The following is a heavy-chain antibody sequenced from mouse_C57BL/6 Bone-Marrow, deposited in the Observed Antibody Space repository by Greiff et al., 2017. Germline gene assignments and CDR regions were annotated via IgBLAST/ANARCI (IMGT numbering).Heavy chain of an antibody. D-gene: IGHD2-5*01. Sequence: VQLQQPGAELVKPGASVKLSCKASGYTFTSYWMHWVKQRPGQGLEWIGMIHPNSGSTNYNEKFKSKATLTVDKSPSTAYMQLSSLTSEDSAVYYCARSGYSNYVGYWGQGTTLTVSS. CDR3: ARSGYSNYVGY. V-gene: IGHV1-64*01. CDR2: IHPNSGST. CDR1: GYTFTSYW. J-gene: IGHJ2*01.